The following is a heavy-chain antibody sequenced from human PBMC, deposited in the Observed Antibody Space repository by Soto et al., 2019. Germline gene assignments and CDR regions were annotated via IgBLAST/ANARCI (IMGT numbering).Heavy chain of an antibody. J-gene: IGHJ4*02. CDR3: AKYLAYYDSSGDPEY. D-gene: IGHD3-22*01. CDR1: GFTFSSYA. V-gene: IGHV3-23*01. CDR2: ISGSGGST. Sequence: HPGGSLRLSCPSSGFTFSSYAMSWVRQAPGKGLDWVSAISGSGGSTYYADSVKGRFTISRDNSKNTLSLQMXFLRAEDTAVYFCAKYLAYYDSSGDPEYWGLGTLVTVCS.